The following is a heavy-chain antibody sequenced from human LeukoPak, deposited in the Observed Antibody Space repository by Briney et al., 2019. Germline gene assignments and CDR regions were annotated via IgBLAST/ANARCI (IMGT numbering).Heavy chain of an antibody. V-gene: IGHV3-23*01. Sequence: PGGSLRLSCAASGFTFSGYAMSWVRQAPGKGLEWVSAISGSGGSTYYADSVKGRFTISRDNSKNTLYLQMNSLRAEDTAVYYCAKNGGYSYGYGYYYYMDVWGKGTTVTVSS. CDR2: ISGSGGST. CDR1: GFTFSGYA. CDR3: AKNGGYSYGYGYYYYMDV. D-gene: IGHD5-18*01. J-gene: IGHJ6*03.